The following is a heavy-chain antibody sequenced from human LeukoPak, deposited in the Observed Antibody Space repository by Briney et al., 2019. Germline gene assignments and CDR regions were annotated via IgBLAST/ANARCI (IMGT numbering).Heavy chain of an antibody. V-gene: IGHV4-59*01. D-gene: IGHD4-17*01. CDR2: IYYSGST. J-gene: IGHJ4*01. CDR3: ARSDYGDYVPLDY. Sequence: SETLSLTCTVSGGSISSYYWSWIRQPPGKGLEWIGYIYYSGSTNYNPSLKSRVTISVDTSKNQFSLKLSSVTAADTAVYYCARSDYGDYVPLDYWGHGTLVTVSS. CDR1: GGSISSYY.